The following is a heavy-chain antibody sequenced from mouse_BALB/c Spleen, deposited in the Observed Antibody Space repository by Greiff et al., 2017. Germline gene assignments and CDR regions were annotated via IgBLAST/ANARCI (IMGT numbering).Heavy chain of an antibody. D-gene: IGHD1-1*01. Sequence: VQLQQSGPELVKPGASVKISCKASGYAFSSSWMNWVKQRPGQGLEWIGRIYPGDGDTNYNGKFKGKATLTADKSSSTAYMQLSSLTSVDSAVYFCARGIYYYGSTTHFDYWGQGTTLTVSS. J-gene: IGHJ2*01. V-gene: IGHV1-82*01. CDR1: GYAFSSSW. CDR3: ARGIYYYGSTTHFDY. CDR2: IYPGDGDT.